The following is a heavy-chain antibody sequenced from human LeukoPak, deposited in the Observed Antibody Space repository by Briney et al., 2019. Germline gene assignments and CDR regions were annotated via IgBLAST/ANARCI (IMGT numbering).Heavy chain of an antibody. CDR3: ARGIYGLRIDNWFDP. Sequence: GGFLRLSCAASGFTFSSYWMHWVRQAPGKGLVWVSRINSDGSSTSYAESVKGRFTISRDNAKNTLYLQMNDLRAEDTAVYYCARGIYGLRIDNWFDPWGQGTLVTVSS. D-gene: IGHD5-12*01. J-gene: IGHJ5*02. V-gene: IGHV3-74*01. CDR1: GFTFSSYW. CDR2: INSDGSST.